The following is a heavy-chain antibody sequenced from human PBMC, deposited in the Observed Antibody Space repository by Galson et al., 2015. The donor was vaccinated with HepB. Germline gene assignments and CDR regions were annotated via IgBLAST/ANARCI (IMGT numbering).Heavy chain of an antibody. CDR1: GFTFSSYA. V-gene: IGHV3-23*01. D-gene: IGHD4-17*01. CDR3: AKGLSVTTIFDY. CDR2: ISGSGGST. J-gene: IGHJ4*02. Sequence: SLRLSCAASGFTFSSYAMSWVRQAPGKGLEWVSAISGSGGSTYYADSVKGRFTISRDNSKNTLYLQMNSLRAEDTAVYYCAKGLSVTTIFDYWGQGTLVTVSS.